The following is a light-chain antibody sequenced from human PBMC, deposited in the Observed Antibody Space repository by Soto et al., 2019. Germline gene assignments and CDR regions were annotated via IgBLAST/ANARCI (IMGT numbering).Light chain of an antibody. J-gene: IGLJ1*01. CDR1: STDFGGQNY. CDR3: SSYTDVGTLEV. Sequence: QSVLTQPASVSGSRGQSITISCTGTSTDFGGQNYVSWYQQHPGRAPKLVLYEVSNRPSGVSNRFSGSKSGNTASLTISGLQADDVADYYCSSYTDVGTLEVFGPGTKLTVL. V-gene: IGLV2-14*01. CDR2: EVS.